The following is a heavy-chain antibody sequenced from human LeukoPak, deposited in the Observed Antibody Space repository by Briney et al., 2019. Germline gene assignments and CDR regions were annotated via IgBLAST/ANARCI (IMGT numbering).Heavy chain of an antibody. D-gene: IGHD5-12*01. V-gene: IGHV3-21*01. CDR2: ISSSSSYI. CDR3: ARDFLGYSYFDY. CDR1: GFTFSSYS. Sequence: GGSLRLSCAASGFTFSSYSMNWVRQAPGKGLEWVSSISSSSSYIYYADSVKGRFTISRDNAKNSLYLQMNSLRAEDTAVYHCARDFLGYSYFDYWGQGTLVTVSS. J-gene: IGHJ4*02.